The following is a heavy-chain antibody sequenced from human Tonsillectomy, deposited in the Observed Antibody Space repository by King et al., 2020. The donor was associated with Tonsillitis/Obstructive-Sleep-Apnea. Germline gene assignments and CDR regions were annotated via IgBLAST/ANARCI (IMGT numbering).Heavy chain of an antibody. J-gene: IGHJ6*03. Sequence: QVQLQQWGAGLLKPSETLSLTCAVYGGSSSDYYWSWIRQPPGMGLEWIGEINDSGSTNYNPSLKSRVTISKDTSKNQFSLKMTSVTAADTAVYYCARVRCTSTSCYGSYYYPYMDVWGKGTTVTVSS. CDR3: ARVRCTSTSCYGSYYYPYMDV. V-gene: IGHV4-34*01. CDR1: GGSSSDYY. D-gene: IGHD2-2*01. CDR2: INDSGST.